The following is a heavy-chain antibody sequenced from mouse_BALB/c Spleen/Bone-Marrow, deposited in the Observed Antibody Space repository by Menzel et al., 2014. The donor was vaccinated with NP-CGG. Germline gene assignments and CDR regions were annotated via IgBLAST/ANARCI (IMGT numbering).Heavy chain of an antibody. Sequence: QVQLQQSGAELAKPGASVKMSCRASGYIFTNYWMHWVKQRPGQGLEWIGYINPNTGYTEYNQKFKDKATVTADKSSSTAYMQLNSLTSEDSAVYYCARRGDSSGYAFAYWGQGTLVTGSA. CDR3: ARRGDSSGYAFAY. J-gene: IGHJ3*01. CDR2: INPNTGYT. V-gene: IGHV1-7*01. CDR1: GYIFTNYW. D-gene: IGHD3-2*01.